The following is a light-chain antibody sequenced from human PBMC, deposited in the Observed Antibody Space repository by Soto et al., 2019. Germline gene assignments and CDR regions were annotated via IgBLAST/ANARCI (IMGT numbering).Light chain of an antibody. CDR1: SSNIGACYD. J-gene: IGLJ2*01. CDR3: QSYDSSLSAVV. CDR2: AYT. V-gene: IGLV1-40*01. Sequence: QSVLTQPPSVSGAPGQRVTISCTGSSSNIGACYDVHWYQQLPGTAPKLLISAYTNRPSGVPDRFSGSKSDTSASLAISGLQAEDEADYYCQSYDSSLSAVVFGGGTKVTVL.